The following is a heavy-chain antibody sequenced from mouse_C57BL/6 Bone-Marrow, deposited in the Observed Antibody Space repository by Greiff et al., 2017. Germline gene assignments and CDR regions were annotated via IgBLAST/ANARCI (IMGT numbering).Heavy chain of an antibody. V-gene: IGHV1-55*01. J-gene: IGHJ1*03. D-gene: IGHD2-5*01. CDR3: ASPYYSNYWYFDV. Sequence: VQLQQSGAELVKPGASVKMSCKASGYTFTSYWITWVKQRPGQGLEWIGDIYPGSGSTNYTEKFKSKATLTVDTSSSTAYMQLSSLTSEDSAVYYCASPYYSNYWYFDVWGTGTTVTVSS. CDR2: IYPGSGST. CDR1: GYTFTSYW.